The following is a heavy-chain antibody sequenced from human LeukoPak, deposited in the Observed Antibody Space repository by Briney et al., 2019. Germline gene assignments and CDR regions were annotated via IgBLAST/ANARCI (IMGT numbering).Heavy chain of an antibody. CDR2: IYPGDSDT. V-gene: IGHV5-51*01. CDR1: GYSFTSYW. J-gene: IGHJ5*02. D-gene: IGHD4-23*01. CDR3: ARLMGYGGNPRWFDP. Sequence: GESLKISCKGSGYSFTSYWIGWVRQMPGKGLEWVGIIYPGDSDTRYSPSFQGQVTISADKSISTAYLQWSSLKASDTAMYYCARLMGYGGNPRWFDPWGQGTLVTVSS.